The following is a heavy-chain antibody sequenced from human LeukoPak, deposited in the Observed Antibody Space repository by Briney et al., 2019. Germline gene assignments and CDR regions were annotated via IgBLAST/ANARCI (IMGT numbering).Heavy chain of an antibody. V-gene: IGHV3-23*01. CDR3: AKGVMITFGGVIVSSGFDY. CDR1: GFTFSSYA. J-gene: IGHJ4*02. D-gene: IGHD3-16*02. CDR2: ISGSGGST. Sequence: GGSLRLSCAASGFTFSSYAMSWVRQAPGKGLEWVSGISGSGGSTYYADSVKGRFTISRDNSKNTLYLQMISLRAEDTAVYYCAKGVMITFGGVIVSSGFDYWGQGTLVTVSS.